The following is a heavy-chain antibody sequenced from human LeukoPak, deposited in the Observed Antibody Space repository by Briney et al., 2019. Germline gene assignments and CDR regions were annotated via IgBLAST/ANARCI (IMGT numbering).Heavy chain of an antibody. Sequence: PSETLSLTCAVSGGPISRGDNSWSWLRQPPGKGLEWIGYIYYSGSTNYNPSLKSRVTISVDTSKNQFSLKLSSVTAADTAVYYCARGPYGSGFDYWGQGTLVTVSS. CDR1: GGPISRGDNS. D-gene: IGHD3-10*01. J-gene: IGHJ4*02. CDR3: ARGPYGSGFDY. CDR2: IYYSGST. V-gene: IGHV4-61*08.